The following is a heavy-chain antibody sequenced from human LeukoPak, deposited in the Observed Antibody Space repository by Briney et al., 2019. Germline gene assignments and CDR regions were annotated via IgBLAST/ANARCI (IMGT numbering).Heavy chain of an antibody. J-gene: IGHJ4*02. CDR2: VIASGGST. V-gene: IGHV3-23*01. CDR1: GFTFSIYA. CDR3: AKLTVVDY. Sequence: GSLRLSCAASGFTFSIYAMNWVRQAPRRGLEGMSAVIASGGSTYYTDSIKSRFTISRDNSKNTLYLQMNSLRADDTAVYYCAKLTVVDYWGQGTLVTVSS. D-gene: IGHD4-23*01.